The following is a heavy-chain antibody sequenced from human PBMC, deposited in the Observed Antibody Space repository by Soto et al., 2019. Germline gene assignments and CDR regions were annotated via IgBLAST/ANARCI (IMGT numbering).Heavy chain of an antibody. V-gene: IGHV4-39*01. CDR1: GDSMTSSSYY. CDR3: ARHTRNQFGP. CDR2: ISYSERTSYNSGST. Sequence: QLQLQESGPGLVKPSETLSLTCTVSGDSMTSSSYYWGWIRQPPGKGLEWIGSISYSERTSYNSGSTYSSPSLKSRVIISVDTSKCQFSLKLGSVTAADTAVYYCARHTRNQFGPWGQGTLVTVSS. J-gene: IGHJ5*02.